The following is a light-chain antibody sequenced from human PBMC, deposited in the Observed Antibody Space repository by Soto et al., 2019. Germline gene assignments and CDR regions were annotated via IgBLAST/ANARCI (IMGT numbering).Light chain of an antibody. CDR2: GTS. J-gene: IGKJ5*01. V-gene: IGKV3-20*01. Sequence: EIVMTQSPPTLSLSPGERAPLSCRASPSVSSSYLAWYQQKPGQAPRLLIYGTSSRATGIPDRFSGSGSGTDFTLTISRLEPEDFAVYYCQQYGNSPITFGQGTRLEIK. CDR3: QQYGNSPIT. CDR1: PSVSSSY.